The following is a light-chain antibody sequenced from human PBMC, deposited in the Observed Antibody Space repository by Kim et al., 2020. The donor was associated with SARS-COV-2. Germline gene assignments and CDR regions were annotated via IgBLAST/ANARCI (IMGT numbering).Light chain of an antibody. CDR3: QQYHSFPYT. Sequence: VIWVTQSPSLLSASTGDRVTISCRVSQDITSYLAWYQQKPGKKAPELLIYAASSLRTGVPSRFSGSGSGTDFTLTITWLQSEDFATYYCQQYHSFPYTFGQGTKLEI. CDR1: QDITSY. V-gene: IGKV1D-8*01. J-gene: IGKJ2*01. CDR2: AAS.